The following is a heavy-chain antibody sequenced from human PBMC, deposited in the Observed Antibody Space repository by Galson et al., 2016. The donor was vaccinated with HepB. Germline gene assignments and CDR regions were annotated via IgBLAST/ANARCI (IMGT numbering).Heavy chain of an antibody. J-gene: IGHJ4*02. CDR1: GYSFTTYT. CDR2: IHSGYGNT. D-gene: IGHD3-3*01. Sequence: SVKVSCKASGYSFTTYTIHLVRQAPGQSLEWMGWIHSGYGNTKYSQRFQGRLTITRDTSADKTYMELSSLRSEDTAVYYCERSKWLLDHFDYWGQGTLVTVSS. CDR3: ERSKWLLDHFDY. V-gene: IGHV1-3*01.